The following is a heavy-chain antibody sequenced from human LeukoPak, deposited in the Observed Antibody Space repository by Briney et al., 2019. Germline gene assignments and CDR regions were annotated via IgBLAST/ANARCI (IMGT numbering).Heavy chain of an antibody. CDR3: ARADVYGDGYNYYFDY. V-gene: IGHV4-4*07. Sequence: PSETLSLTCTVSGGSISSYYWSWIRQPAGKGLEWIGRIYTSGSTNYNPSLKSRVTMSVDTSKNQFSLKLSSVTAADTAVYYCARADVYGDGYNYYFDYWGQGTLVTASS. CDR1: GGSISSYY. D-gene: IGHD5-24*01. CDR2: IYTSGST. J-gene: IGHJ4*02.